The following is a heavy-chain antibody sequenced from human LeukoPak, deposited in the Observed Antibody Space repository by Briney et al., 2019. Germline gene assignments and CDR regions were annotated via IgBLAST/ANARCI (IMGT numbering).Heavy chain of an antibody. CDR1: GYSFTSYW. CDR2: IDPTDSYT. CDR3: ARDGRDYYYYAMDV. Sequence: GESLKISCKGSGYSFTSYWISWVRQMPGKGLEWMGRIDPTDSYTNYSPSFQGHVTISADKSISTAYLQWSSLKASDTAMYYCARDGRDYYYYAMDVWGQGTTVTVSS. D-gene: IGHD3/OR15-3a*01. V-gene: IGHV5-10-1*01. J-gene: IGHJ6*02.